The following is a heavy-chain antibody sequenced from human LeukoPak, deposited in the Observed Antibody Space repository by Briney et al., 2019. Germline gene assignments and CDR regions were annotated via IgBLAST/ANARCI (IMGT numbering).Heavy chain of an antibody. D-gene: IGHD3-22*01. CDR3: ARAGPTPIEGYYYYGMDV. Sequence: ASVKVSCKASGYTFTGYYMHWVRQAPGQGLEWMGWINPNSGGTNYAQKFQGRVTMTRDTSISTVYMEPSRLRSDDTAVYYCARAGPTPIEGYYYYGMDVWGQGTTVTVSS. V-gene: IGHV1-2*02. CDR1: GYTFTGYY. CDR2: INPNSGGT. J-gene: IGHJ6*02.